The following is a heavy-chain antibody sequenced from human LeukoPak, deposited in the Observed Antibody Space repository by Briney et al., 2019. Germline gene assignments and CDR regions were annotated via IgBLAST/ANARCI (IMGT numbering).Heavy chain of an antibody. CDR3: AKDWGQYYGSGSPPSDY. CDR2: ISYDGSNK. Sequence: PGGSLRLSCAASGFRFSSYGMHWVRQAPGKGREWVADISYDGSNKYYADSVKGRFTISRVSSKNTLYLQMNSLRAEDTAVYYCAKDWGQYYGSGSPPSDYWGQGTLVTVSS. D-gene: IGHD3-10*01. V-gene: IGHV3-30*18. J-gene: IGHJ4*02. CDR1: GFRFSSYG.